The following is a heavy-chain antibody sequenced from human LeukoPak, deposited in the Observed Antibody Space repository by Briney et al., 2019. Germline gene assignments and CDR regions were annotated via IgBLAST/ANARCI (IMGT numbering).Heavy chain of an antibody. CDR1: GGSISNSY. Sequence: PSETLSLTCTVSGGSISNSYWSWIRQPPGKGLEWIGYVHYSGRTSYNPSLNSRVTISLDTSKNQFSLKLNSVTAADTAVYYCASMLGSGSGSYLFGFWGQGTLVTVSS. D-gene: IGHD1-26*01. J-gene: IGHJ4*02. CDR2: VHYSGRT. CDR3: ASMLGSGSGSYLFGF. V-gene: IGHV4-59*01.